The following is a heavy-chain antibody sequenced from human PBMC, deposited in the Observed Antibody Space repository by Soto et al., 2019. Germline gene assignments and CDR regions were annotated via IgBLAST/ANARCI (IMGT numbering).Heavy chain of an antibody. V-gene: IGHV4-39*01. J-gene: IGHJ5*02. CDR1: GGSISSSSYY. CDR3: ARHGSSTGPIFDIAARPNWFDH. D-gene: IGHD6-6*01. CDR2: IYYSGST. Sequence: SETLSLICTVSGGSISSSSYYWGWIRQPPGKGLEWIGSIYYSGSTYYNPSLKSRVTISVDTSKNQFSLKLSSVTAADTAVYYCARHGSSTGPIFDIAARPNWFDHWGQGTLVTVSS.